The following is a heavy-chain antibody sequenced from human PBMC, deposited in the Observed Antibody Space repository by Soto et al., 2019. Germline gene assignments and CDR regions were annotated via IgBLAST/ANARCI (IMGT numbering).Heavy chain of an antibody. D-gene: IGHD6-19*01. CDR3: ASSYSSGWYVY. CDR2: IYHSGST. CDR1: SGSISSSNW. Sequence: PSETLSLTCAVSSGSISSSNWCSWVRQPPGKGLEWIGEIYHSGSTNYNPSLKSRVTISVDKSKNQFSLKLSSVTAADTAVYYCASSYSSGWYVYWGQGTLVTLSS. J-gene: IGHJ4*02. V-gene: IGHV4-4*02.